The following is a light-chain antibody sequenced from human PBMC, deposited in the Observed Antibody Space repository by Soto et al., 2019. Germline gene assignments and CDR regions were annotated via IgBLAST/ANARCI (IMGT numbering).Light chain of an antibody. Sequence: VVLTQSPSTLSLSPGEGATLSCRVSQSISSSYLSWYQQRPGQAPRLLIYGASGRATGIPDRFGGSGSGTDFTLTISRLEPEDFAVYYCQHYGDSRTFGQGTKVDIK. CDR2: GAS. CDR1: QSISSSY. V-gene: IGKV3-20*01. J-gene: IGKJ1*01. CDR3: QHYGDSRT.